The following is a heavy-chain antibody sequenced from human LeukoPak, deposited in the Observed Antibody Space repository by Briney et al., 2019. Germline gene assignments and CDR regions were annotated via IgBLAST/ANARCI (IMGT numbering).Heavy chain of an antibody. CDR2: ISGSGGST. CDR1: GFTFSSYG. Sequence: GGTLRLSCAAAGFTFSSYGMSWVRQAPGKGLEWVSTISGSGGSTYYADSVKGRFTISRDNYKNTLYLQMNSLRAEDTAVYYCTKLDGGSGFYSTLDYWGQGTLVTVSS. CDR3: TKLDGGSGFYSTLDY. J-gene: IGHJ4*02. D-gene: IGHD3-22*01. V-gene: IGHV3-23*01.